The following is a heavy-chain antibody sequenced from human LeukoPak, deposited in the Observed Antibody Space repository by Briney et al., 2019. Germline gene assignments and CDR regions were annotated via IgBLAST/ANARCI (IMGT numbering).Heavy chain of an antibody. V-gene: IGHV5-51*01. CDR3: ARLAISSIWSVYFDY. J-gene: IGHJ4*02. CDR2: IYPGDSNT. D-gene: IGHD6-13*01. Sequence: GEYLKISCKGSGYSFTSYWIGWVRQQPGKGLEWMGIIYPGDSNTRYSPSFQGQVTISADKSISTAYLQWSSLKASDTAMYYCARLAISSIWSVYFDYWGQGTLVTVSS. CDR1: GYSFTSYW.